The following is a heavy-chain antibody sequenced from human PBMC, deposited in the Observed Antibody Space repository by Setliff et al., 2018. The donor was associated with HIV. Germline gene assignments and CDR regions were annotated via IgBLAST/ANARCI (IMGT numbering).Heavy chain of an antibody. V-gene: IGHV4-4*02. J-gene: IGHJ6*02. CDR3: ARGHCSGTNCYGVDYYGMDV. Sequence: SETMSLTCAVSGGSLSSDNWWTWVRQPPGKGLEWIGEIYHTEYTNYSPSLKSRVSMSVDRSKNQFSLNLTSVTAADTAVYYCARGHCSGTNCYGVDYYGMDVWGQGTTVTVSS. D-gene: IGHD2-2*01. CDR2: IYHTEYT. CDR1: GGSLSSDNW.